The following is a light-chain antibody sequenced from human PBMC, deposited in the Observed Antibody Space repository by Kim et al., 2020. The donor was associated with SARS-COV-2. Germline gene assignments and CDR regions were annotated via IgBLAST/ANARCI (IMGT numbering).Light chain of an antibody. Sequence: SLTISGPGTSSDVGGYNYVSWYQQHPGKAPKLMIDDVSNRPSGVSNRFSGSKSGNTASLTISGLQAEDEADYYCSSYTSSSTLVVFGTGTKVTVL. CDR2: DVS. CDR3: SSYTSSSTLVV. CDR1: SSDVGGYNY. V-gene: IGLV2-14*03. J-gene: IGLJ1*01.